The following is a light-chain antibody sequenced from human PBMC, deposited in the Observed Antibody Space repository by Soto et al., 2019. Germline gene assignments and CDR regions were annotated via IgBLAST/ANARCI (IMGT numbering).Light chain of an antibody. Sequence: DIQMTQSPSTLSASVGDRVTITCRASQTVNGWLAWYQQKPGKAPKLLIYAASNLESGVPSRFSGSGSASEFTRTISSLQPDDSATYYCQHYNSNPWTFGQGTKV. CDR2: AAS. V-gene: IGKV1-5*01. CDR1: QTVNGW. CDR3: QHYNSNPWT. J-gene: IGKJ1*01.